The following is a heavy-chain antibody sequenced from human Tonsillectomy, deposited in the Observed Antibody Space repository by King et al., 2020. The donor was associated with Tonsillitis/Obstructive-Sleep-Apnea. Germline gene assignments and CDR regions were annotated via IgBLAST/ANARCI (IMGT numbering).Heavy chain of an antibody. CDR2: TRNKASSYST. V-gene: IGHV3-72*01. Sequence: DAQLAQSGGGLVQPGGSLRLSCAASGFTFSDHYMDWVRQAPGKGLEWVGRTRNKASSYSTEYAASVKGRFTISRDDSKNSLYLQVNTLRTDDTAVYYCARVSGSYYLDYWGQGTLVTVSS. CDR3: ARVSGSYYLDY. CDR1: GFTFSDHY. J-gene: IGHJ4*02. D-gene: IGHD1-26*01.